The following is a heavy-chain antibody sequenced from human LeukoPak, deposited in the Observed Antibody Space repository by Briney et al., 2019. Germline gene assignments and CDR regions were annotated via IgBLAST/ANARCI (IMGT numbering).Heavy chain of an antibody. CDR3: ARDRHWGYYDILTGYYNLPLALPLFNY. Sequence: GGSLRLSCAASGFSFSSHWMSWVRQAPGKGLEWVANIKQDGSEKYYVDAVKGRFTISRDNAKSSLYLQMNSLRAEDTAVYYCARDRHWGYYDILTGYYNLPLALPLFNYWGQGTLVTVSS. CDR1: GFSFSSHW. CDR2: IKQDGSEK. J-gene: IGHJ4*02. D-gene: IGHD3-9*01. V-gene: IGHV3-7*01.